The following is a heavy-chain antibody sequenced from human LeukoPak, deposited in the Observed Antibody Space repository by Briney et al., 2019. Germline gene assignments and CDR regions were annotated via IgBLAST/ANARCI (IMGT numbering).Heavy chain of an antibody. CDR1: RYTFTDYF. D-gene: IGHD3-10*01. V-gene: IGHV1-2*02. Sequence: ASVKVSCKASRYTFTDYFMYWVRQAPGQGLEWMGWINPNSGDTDYAQQFHGRVTVTRDTSITTAYMELSSLRSDDTAVYYCASRGDYDAFDIWGQGTMVTVSS. CDR2: INPNSGDT. CDR3: ASRGDYDAFDI. J-gene: IGHJ3*02.